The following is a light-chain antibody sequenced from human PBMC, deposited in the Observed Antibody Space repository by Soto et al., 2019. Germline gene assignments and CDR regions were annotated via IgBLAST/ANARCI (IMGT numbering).Light chain of an antibody. CDR3: QQYDTSPPLT. V-gene: IGKV3-20*01. CDR2: GAS. CDR1: QSVRSNY. J-gene: IGKJ4*01. Sequence: EIVLTQSPGTLSWSPGDRATLSCRASQSVRSNYLAWYQQKPGQAPRLLLYGASSRATGIPDRFSGSGSGTDFTLTISRLEPEDFAVDYCQQYDTSPPLTFGGGTKVEIE.